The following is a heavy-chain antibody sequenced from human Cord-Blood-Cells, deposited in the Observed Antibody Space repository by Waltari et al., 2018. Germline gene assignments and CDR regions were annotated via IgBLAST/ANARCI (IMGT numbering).Heavy chain of an antibody. Sequence: QVQLVQSGAEVKKPGSSVKVPCKASGGTFSSYAISWVRQAPGQGLEWMGGIIPIYGTANYAQKFQGRVTITADESTSTAYMELSSLRSEDTAVYYCARGRSRYSIAAAGILDYWGQGTLVTVSS. CDR1: GGTFSSYA. CDR3: ARGRSRYSIAAAGILDY. J-gene: IGHJ4*02. V-gene: IGHV1-69*01. CDR2: IIPIYGTA. D-gene: IGHD6-13*01.